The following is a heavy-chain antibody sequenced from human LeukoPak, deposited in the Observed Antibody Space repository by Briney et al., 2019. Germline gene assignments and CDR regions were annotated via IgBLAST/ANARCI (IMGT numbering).Heavy chain of an antibody. J-gene: IGHJ4*02. CDR2: SSGSGGST. CDR3: AKDSQYDRSGYYYFDY. D-gene: IGHD3-22*01. CDR1: GFTFSRYA. Sequence: GGSLRLSCAASGFTFSRYAMSWVRQAPGKGLEWVSGSSGSGGSTYYADSVKGRFTNSRDNSKNTLYLQMNSLRAEDTAVYYCAKDSQYDRSGYYYFDYWGQGTLVTVSS. V-gene: IGHV3-23*01.